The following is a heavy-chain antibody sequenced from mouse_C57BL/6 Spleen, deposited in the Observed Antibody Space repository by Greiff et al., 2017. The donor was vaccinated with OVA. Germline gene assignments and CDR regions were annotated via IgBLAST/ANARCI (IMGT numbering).Heavy chain of an antibody. V-gene: IGHV5-17*01. CDR3: ARRGSAGYGDYAMDY. CDR1: GFTFSDYG. CDR2: VGRVVSAI. Sequence: EVMLVESGGGLVKPGGSLKLSCAASGFTFSDYGMQWGGKAGGWGLEWVVEVGRVVSAIYVADTVKGRFTISRDNAKNTLFLQMTSLRSEDTAMYYCARRGSAGYGDYAMDYWGQGTSVTVSS. J-gene: IGHJ4*01. D-gene: IGHD3-2*02.